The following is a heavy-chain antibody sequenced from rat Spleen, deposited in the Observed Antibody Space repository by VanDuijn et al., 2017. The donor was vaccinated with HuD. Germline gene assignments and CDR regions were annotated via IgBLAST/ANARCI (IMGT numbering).Heavy chain of an antibody. Sequence: EVQLVESGGGLVQPGRSLKLSCVASGFTFSDYGMNWIRQAPGKGLEWVASITNTGGSTYYPDSVKGRFTISRENAYSTLYLQMNSLRSEDTGTYYCTRENWKPDYWGQGVMVTVSS. CDR2: ITNTGGST. J-gene: IGHJ2*01. V-gene: IGHV5-31*01. D-gene: IGHD4-2*01. CDR3: TRENWKPDY. CDR1: GFTFSDYG.